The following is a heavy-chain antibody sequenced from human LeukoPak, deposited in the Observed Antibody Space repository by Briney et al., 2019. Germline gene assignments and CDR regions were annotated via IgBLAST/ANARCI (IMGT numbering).Heavy chain of an antibody. CDR2: INYSGST. Sequence: PSETLSLTCTVYGGSVSTYYWNWIRQPPGKGLEWIGYINYSGSTNYNPSLKSRLTISVDTSNNQFSLKLSSVTAADTAVYYCASTSGYCSGGNCYSAFDYWGQGTLVTVSS. J-gene: IGHJ4*02. V-gene: IGHV4-59*02. CDR1: GGSVSTYY. D-gene: IGHD2-15*01. CDR3: ASTSGYCSGGNCYSAFDY.